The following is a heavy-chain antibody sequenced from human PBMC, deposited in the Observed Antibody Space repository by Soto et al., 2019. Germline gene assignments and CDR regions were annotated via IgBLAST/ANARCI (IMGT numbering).Heavy chain of an antibody. CDR1: GGSISSYY. D-gene: IGHD3-22*01. Sequence: PSETLSLTCTVSGGSISSYYWSWIRQPPGKGLEWIGYIYYSGSTNYNPSLKSRVTISVDTPKNQFSLKLSSVAAADTAVYYCARGFLNYYDSSGYHWSKGTLVTVS. J-gene: IGHJ4*02. CDR3: ARGFLNYYDSSGYH. V-gene: IGHV4-59*01. CDR2: IYYSGST.